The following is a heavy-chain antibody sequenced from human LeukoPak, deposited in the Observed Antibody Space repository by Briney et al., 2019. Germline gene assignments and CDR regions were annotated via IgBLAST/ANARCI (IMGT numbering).Heavy chain of an antibody. J-gene: IGHJ4*02. CDR1: GFTFSDYY. CDR3: ARDPNYYDSSGYLDY. Sequence: PGGSLRLSCAASGFTFSDYYMSWIRQAPGKGLEWLSYISSSSSTIYYADSVKGRFTISRDNAKNSLYLQMNSLRAEDTAVYYCARDPNYYDSSGYLDYWGQGTLVTVSS. V-gene: IGHV3-11*04. CDR2: ISSSSSTI. D-gene: IGHD3-22*01.